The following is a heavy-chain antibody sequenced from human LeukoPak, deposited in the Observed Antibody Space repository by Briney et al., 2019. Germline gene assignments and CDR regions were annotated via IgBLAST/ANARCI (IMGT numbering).Heavy chain of an antibody. V-gene: IGHV4-61*02. D-gene: IGHD6-25*01. CDR2: IYTSGST. CDR1: GGSISSGSYY. Sequence: SQTLSLTCTVSGGSISSGSYYWSWIRQPAGKGLEWIGRIYTSGSTNYNPSLKSRVTISVDTSKNQFSLKLSSVTAADTAAYYCARSSPDCSGARCRDDAFDIWGQGTMVTVSS. J-gene: IGHJ3*02. CDR3: ARSSPDCSGARCRDDAFDI.